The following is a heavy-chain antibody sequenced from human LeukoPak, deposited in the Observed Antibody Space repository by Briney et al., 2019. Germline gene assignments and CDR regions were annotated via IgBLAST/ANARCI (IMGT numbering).Heavy chain of an antibody. J-gene: IGHJ4*02. CDR2: IYYSGST. V-gene: IGHV4-61*01. CDR3: ATDSSSWSYFDY. D-gene: IGHD6-13*01. CDR1: GGSVSSGSYY. Sequence: KSSETLSLTCTVSGGSVSSGSYYWSWILQPPGRGLEWIGYIYYSGSTNYNPSLKRRGPISVDTSKNQFSLKLSSVTAADTAVYYCATDSSSWSYFDYWGQGTLVTVSS.